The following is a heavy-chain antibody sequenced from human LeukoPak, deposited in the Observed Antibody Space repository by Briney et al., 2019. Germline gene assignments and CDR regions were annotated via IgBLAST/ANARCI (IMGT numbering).Heavy chain of an antibody. CDR3: ARDAEVGTLFGVLSRYNWFDP. CDR1: GFSFNYFW. V-gene: IGHV3-7*01. CDR2: IKQDGTEK. D-gene: IGHD3-3*01. J-gene: IGHJ5*02. Sequence: GGSLRLSXAASGFSFNYFWMSWVRQAPGKGLEWVANIKQDGTEKYYADSVKGRFTISRDNAKKSLYLQMNSLRAEDTAVYYCARDAEVGTLFGVLSRYNWFDPWGQGALVTVSS.